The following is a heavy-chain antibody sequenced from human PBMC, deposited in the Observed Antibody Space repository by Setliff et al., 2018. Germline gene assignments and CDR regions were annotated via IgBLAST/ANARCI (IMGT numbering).Heavy chain of an antibody. V-gene: IGHV3-48*04. J-gene: IGHJ5*02. CDR1: GFTFSGYS. Sequence: GGSLRLSCAASGFTFSGYSMNWVRQAPGKGLEWVSYISGSSHITSYAASVKGRFTISRDNARNTLYLQMNSLTAEDTAVYYCARVGSKPQLGWFDPWGQGTLVTVSS. D-gene: IGHD1-26*01. CDR3: ARVGSKPQLGWFDP. CDR2: ISGSSHIT.